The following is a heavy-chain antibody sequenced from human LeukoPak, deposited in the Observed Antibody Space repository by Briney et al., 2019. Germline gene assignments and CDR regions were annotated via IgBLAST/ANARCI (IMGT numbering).Heavy chain of an antibody. V-gene: IGHV4-59*08. CDR2: IYYSGST. Sequence: PSETLSLTCTVSGGSISSYYWSWLRQPPGKGVEWIGYIYYSGSTNYNPSLKSRVTISVDTSKNQFSLKLSSVTAADTAVYYCARHPVATTNIYFDYWGQGTLVTVSS. CDR3: ARHPVATTNIYFDY. J-gene: IGHJ4*02. D-gene: IGHD5-12*01. CDR1: GGSISSYY.